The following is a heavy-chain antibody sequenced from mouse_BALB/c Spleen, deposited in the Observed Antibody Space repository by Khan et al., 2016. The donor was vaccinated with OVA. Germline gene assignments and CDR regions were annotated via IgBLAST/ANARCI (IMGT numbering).Heavy chain of an antibody. CDR3: ARRAYNGNGYFEV. Sequence: VQLKESGPGLAKPSQSLSLTCTVTGYSITSDYAWNWIRQFPGNKLEWMGYISYSGSTNYNPTLKSRISFTRDTSRNQFFLQLNSVTTEDAATYYCARRAYNGNGYFEVWGAGTTVTVSS. J-gene: IGHJ1*01. V-gene: IGHV3-2*02. D-gene: IGHD2-1*01. CDR2: ISYSGST. CDR1: GYSITSDYA.